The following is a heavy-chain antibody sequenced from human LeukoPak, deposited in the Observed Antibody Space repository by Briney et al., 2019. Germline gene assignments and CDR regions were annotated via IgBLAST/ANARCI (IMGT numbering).Heavy chain of an antibody. D-gene: IGHD3-3*01. CDR1: GGSISSYY. J-gene: IGHJ5*02. V-gene: IGHV4-59*01. Sequence: SETLSLTCTVSGGSISSYYWSWIRQPPGKGLEWFGYIYYSGSTNYNPSLKSRVTISVDTSKNQFSLKLSSVTAADTAVYYCARGGSHYDFWSGYSGWFDPWGQGTLVTVSS. CDR2: IYYSGST. CDR3: ARGGSHYDFWSGYSGWFDP.